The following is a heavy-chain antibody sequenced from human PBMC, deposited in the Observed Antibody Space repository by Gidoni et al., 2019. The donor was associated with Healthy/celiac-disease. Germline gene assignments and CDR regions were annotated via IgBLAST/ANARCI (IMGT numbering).Heavy chain of an antibody. Sequence: QVQLVQSGAEVKKPGDSVKVSCKESGYTFHRYYMHWVRQAAGQGLEWMGIIIPSGCSTSYAKKFKCRVTMTRDTSTSTVYMELISLRSEDTAVYYCARGGVGGDGYPGDYWGQGTLVTVSS. V-gene: IGHV1-46*02. J-gene: IGHJ4*02. D-gene: IGHD3-16*01. CDR2: IIPSGCST. CDR3: ARGGVGGDGYPGDY. CDR1: GYTFHRYY.